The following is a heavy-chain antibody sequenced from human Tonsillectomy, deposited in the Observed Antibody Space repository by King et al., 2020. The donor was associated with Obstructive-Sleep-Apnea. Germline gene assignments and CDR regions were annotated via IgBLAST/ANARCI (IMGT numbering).Heavy chain of an antibody. D-gene: IGHD2-21*01. CDR1: GFTFSSYA. V-gene: IGHV3-30*18. CDR3: AKDLFKENTVVVMAGY. Sequence: VQLVESGGGVVQPGWSLRLSCAASGFTFSSYAMHWVRQAPGKGLEWVALISYDGRNKYYADSVKGRFTISRDSSKNTLYLQMNSLRAEDTAVYYCAKDLFKENTVVVMAGYWGQGTLVTVSS. CDR2: ISYDGRNK. J-gene: IGHJ4*02.